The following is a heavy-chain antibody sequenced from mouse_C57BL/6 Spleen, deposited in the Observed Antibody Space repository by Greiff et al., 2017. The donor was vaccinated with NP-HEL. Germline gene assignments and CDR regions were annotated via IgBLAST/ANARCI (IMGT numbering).Heavy chain of an antibody. D-gene: IGHD1-1*01. Sequence: LMESGPELVKPGASVKISCKASGYSFTDYNMNWVKQSNGKSLEWIGVINPNYGTTSYNQKFKGKATLTVDQSSSTAYMQLNSLTSEDSAVYYCARSYYGSSYRMDYWGQGTSVTVSS. CDR1: GYSFTDYN. CDR2: INPNYGTT. CDR3: ARSYYGSSYRMDY. V-gene: IGHV1-39*01. J-gene: IGHJ4*01.